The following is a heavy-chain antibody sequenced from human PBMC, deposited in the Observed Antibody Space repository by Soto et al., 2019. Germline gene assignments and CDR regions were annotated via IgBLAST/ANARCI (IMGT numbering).Heavy chain of an antibody. J-gene: IGHJ4*02. V-gene: IGHV4-39*07. CDR3: ARRAYSSSWNFDF. CDR1: GGSISSSSYY. CDR2: IYYSGST. D-gene: IGHD6-13*01. Sequence: SETLSLTCTVSGGSISSSSYYWGWIRQPPGKGLEWIGYIYYSGSTYYNPSLKSRVTISVDTSKNQFSLKLSSVTATDTAVYYCARRAYSSSWNFDFWGQGTLVTVSS.